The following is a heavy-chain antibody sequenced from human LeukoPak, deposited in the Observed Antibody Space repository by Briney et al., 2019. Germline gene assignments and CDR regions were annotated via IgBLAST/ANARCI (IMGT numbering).Heavy chain of an antibody. CDR1: GGSISSNSYY. D-gene: IGHD3-3*01. CDR2: IYYSGST. Sequence: SETLSLNCTVSGGSISSNSYYWGWIRQPPGMGLEWIGSIYYSGSTYYNPSLKSRVTISVDTSKNQFSLKLSSVTAADTAVYYCARRPITIFGVDVWGQGTMVTVSS. V-gene: IGHV4-39*01. J-gene: IGHJ3*01. CDR3: ARRPITIFGVDV.